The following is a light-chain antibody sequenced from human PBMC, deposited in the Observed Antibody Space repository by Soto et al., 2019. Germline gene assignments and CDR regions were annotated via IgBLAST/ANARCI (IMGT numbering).Light chain of an antibody. V-gene: IGKV1-39*01. CDR1: QSISRY. CDR3: QQSHTPPLT. J-gene: IGKJ4*01. Sequence: DIQMTQSPSPLSASVRDRVTVTCRASQSISRYLNWYQQKPGNAPKLLIYAASNLQSGVPSRFSGSGSGTDFTLTISSLHPEDFATYFCQQSHTPPLTCGGGTKVDIK. CDR2: AAS.